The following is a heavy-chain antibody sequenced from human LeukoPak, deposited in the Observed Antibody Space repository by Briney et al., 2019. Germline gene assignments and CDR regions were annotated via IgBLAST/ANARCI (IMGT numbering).Heavy chain of an antibody. D-gene: IGHD5-24*01. J-gene: IGHJ4*02. CDR2: IYQSGRT. V-gene: IGHV4-38-2*02. Sequence: SETLSLTCSVSGYSISGGYYWGWIRQPPGKGLEWIGSIYQSGRTNYNPSLESRVTISVDTSKNQFSLKLSSVTAADTAVYYCAREDGYNSAFDYWGQGTLVTVSS. CDR3: AREDGYNSAFDY. CDR1: GYSISGGYY.